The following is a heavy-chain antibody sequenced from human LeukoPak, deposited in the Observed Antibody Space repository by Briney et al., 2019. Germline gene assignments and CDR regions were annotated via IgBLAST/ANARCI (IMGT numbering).Heavy chain of an antibody. J-gene: IGHJ4*02. D-gene: IGHD1-26*01. CDR1: GFTFSSYA. CDR3: ARGSGSYDY. Sequence: GGSLRLSCAASGFTFSSYAMSWVRQAPGTGLEWVSVISGSGGSTYYADSVKGRFTISRDNSKNTLYLQMNSLRAEDTAVFYCARGSGSYDYWGQGTLVTVSS. V-gene: IGHV3-23*01. CDR2: ISGSGGST.